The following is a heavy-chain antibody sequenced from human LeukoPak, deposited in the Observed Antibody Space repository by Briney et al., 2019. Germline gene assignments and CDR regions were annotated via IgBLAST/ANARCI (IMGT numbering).Heavy chain of an antibody. Sequence: PGGSLRLSCAASGFTFSSYWMSWVRQAPGKGLEWVANIKQDGSEKYYVDSVKGRFTISRDNAKNSVYLQMNSLRAEDTAVYYCARDFYDSSGYSPVTPGTDYWGQGTLVTVSS. CDR3: ARDFYDSSGYSPVTPGTDY. V-gene: IGHV3-7*03. CDR2: IKQDGSEK. CDR1: GFTFSSYW. J-gene: IGHJ4*02. D-gene: IGHD3-22*01.